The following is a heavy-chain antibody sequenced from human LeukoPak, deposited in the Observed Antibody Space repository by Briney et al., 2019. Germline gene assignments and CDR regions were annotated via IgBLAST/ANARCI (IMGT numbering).Heavy chain of an antibody. D-gene: IGHD6-19*01. Sequence: SQTPSLTCVVSGDSVSSKNGAWNWIRQSPSRGLEWLGRTYYRSKWYNDYAESMEGRMTISQDTPKNQYSLHLNSVTPDDTAVYYCARDFGTTGWHTFDYWGQGTLVTVSS. J-gene: IGHJ4*02. V-gene: IGHV6-1*01. CDR2: TYYRSKWYN. CDR1: GDSVSSKNGA. CDR3: ARDFGTTGWHTFDY.